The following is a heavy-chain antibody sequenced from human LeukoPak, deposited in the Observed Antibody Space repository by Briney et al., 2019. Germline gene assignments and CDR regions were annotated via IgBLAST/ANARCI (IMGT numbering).Heavy chain of an antibody. D-gene: IGHD3-22*01. CDR2: ISAYNGNT. CDR3: ARDSNYYDSSGYYDY. J-gene: IGHJ4*02. Sequence: ASVKVSCKASGYTFTSYGISWVRQAPGQGLEWMGWISAYNGNTNYAQKLQGRVTMTTDTSTSTAYMELRSLRSDDTAVYHCARDSNYYDSSGYYDYWGQGTLVTVSS. V-gene: IGHV1-18*01. CDR1: GYTFTSYG.